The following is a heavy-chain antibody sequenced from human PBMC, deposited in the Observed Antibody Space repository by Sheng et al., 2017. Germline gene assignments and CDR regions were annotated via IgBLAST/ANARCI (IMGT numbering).Heavy chain of an antibody. Sequence: EVQLLESGGGLVQPGGSLRLSCAASGFTFSSYAMSWGPPGSRERDWEWVSAISGSGGTTILRRLREGPVHHLQRQFQDTLYLQLNRLRAEDTAVYYCAKERYYYDSSGHQYYLDYWGQGTRGHRLL. D-gene: IGHD3-22*01. J-gene: IGHJ4*02. CDR3: AKERYYYDSSGHQYYLDY. CDR2: ISGSGGTT. CDR1: GFTFSSYA. V-gene: IGHV3-23*01.